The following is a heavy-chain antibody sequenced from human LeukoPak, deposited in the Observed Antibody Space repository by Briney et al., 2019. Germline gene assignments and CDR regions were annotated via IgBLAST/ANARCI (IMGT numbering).Heavy chain of an antibody. CDR3: ASSPTIFGTPGAFDI. Sequence: ASVKVSCKASGYTFTGYYMHWVRQAPGQGLEWMGWINPNSGGTNYAQKFQGRVTMTRDTSISTAYMELSRLRSDDTAVYYYASSPTIFGTPGAFDIWGQGTMVTVSS. D-gene: IGHD3-3*01. CDR1: GYTFTGYY. J-gene: IGHJ3*02. CDR2: INPNSGGT. V-gene: IGHV1-2*02.